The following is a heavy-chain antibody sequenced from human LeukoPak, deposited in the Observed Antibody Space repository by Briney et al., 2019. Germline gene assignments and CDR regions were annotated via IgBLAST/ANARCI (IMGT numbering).Heavy chain of an antibody. CDR3: ARDPSTRMVRLDH. J-gene: IGHJ4*02. V-gene: IGHV3-33*08. D-gene: IGHD5-18*01. CDR2: MRQDGDNI. Sequence: PGGSLRLSCAASGLSFSNYAMSWVRQAPGKGLEWVAVMRQDGDNIYYSDSVKGRFTISRDTSKKTLYLQLTSLRAEDTAVYYCARDPSTRMVRLDHWGQGTLVTVSS. CDR1: GLSFSNYA.